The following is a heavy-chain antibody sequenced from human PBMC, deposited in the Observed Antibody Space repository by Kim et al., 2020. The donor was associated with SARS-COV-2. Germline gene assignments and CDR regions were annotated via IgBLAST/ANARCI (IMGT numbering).Heavy chain of an antibody. Sequence: GESLKISCKGSGYSFTSYWIIWVRQMPGKGLEWMGRIDPSDSYTNYSPSFQGHVTISADKSISTAYLQWSSLKASDTAMYYCARGYYDSSGYYYGMDVWGQGTTVTVSS. V-gene: IGHV5-10-1*01. CDR1: GYSFTSYW. CDR3: ARGYYDSSGYYYGMDV. J-gene: IGHJ6*02. D-gene: IGHD3-22*01. CDR2: IDPSDSYT.